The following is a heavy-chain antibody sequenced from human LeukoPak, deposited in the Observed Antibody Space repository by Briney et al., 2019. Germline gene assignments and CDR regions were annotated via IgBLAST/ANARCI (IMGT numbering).Heavy chain of an antibody. V-gene: IGHV3-21*01. CDR3: ARDLGSGVNFQH. Sequence: SGGSLRLSCAASGFTFSSYSMNWVRQAPGKGLEWVSSISSSSSYIYYADSVKGRFTISRDNAKNSLYLQMNSLRAEDTAVYYCARDLGSGVNFQHWGQGTLVTVSS. CDR1: GFTFSSYS. J-gene: IGHJ1*01. CDR2: ISSSSSYI. D-gene: IGHD6-25*01.